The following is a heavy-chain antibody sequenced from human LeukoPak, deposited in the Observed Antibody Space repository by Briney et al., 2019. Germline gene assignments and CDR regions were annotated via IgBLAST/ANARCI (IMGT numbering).Heavy chain of an antibody. Sequence: GGSLRHSCAASGFTFSDYYMSWIRQAPGKGLEWVSSITISGSSTYNADSVKGRFTISRDNAKNSVYLQMNSLRAEDTAVYYMLTSMGYWGQGNLVTVSS. V-gene: IGHV3-11*04. CDR2: ITISGSST. CDR3: LTSMGY. J-gene: IGHJ4*02. CDR1: GFTFSDYY. D-gene: IGHD3-9*01.